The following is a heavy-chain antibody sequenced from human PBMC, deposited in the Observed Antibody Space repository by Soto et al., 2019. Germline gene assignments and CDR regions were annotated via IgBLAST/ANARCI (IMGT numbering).Heavy chain of an antibody. Sequence: EVQLVESGGDLVQPGGSLRLSCAASGFTFSNYAMHWVRQAPGKGLEYVSAINSHGDSTYYANSVKGRFTISRDNSKNTLYLQMGSLRTEDMAVYYCARRDGYNFDYWGQGTLVTVSS. V-gene: IGHV3-64*01. CDR2: INSHGDST. CDR1: GFTFSNYA. D-gene: IGHD5-12*01. CDR3: ARRDGYNFDY. J-gene: IGHJ4*02.